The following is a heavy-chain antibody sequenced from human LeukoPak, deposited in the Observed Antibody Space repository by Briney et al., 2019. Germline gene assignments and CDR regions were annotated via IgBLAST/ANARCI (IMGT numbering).Heavy chain of an antibody. J-gene: IGHJ5*02. Sequence: GGSLRLSCAASGFTFSSYEMNWVRQAPGKGLEWLPYISSSGSTIYYADSVKGRFTISRDNAKDSLYLQMNSLRAEDTAVYYCARGRHYFGSGTFNYFDPWGQGILVTVSS. V-gene: IGHV3-48*03. D-gene: IGHD3-10*01. CDR1: GFTFSSYE. CDR2: ISSSGSTI. CDR3: ARGRHYFGSGTFNYFDP.